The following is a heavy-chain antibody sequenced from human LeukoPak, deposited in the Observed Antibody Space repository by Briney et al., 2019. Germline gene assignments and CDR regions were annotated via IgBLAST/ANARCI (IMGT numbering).Heavy chain of an antibody. CDR2: IDYSGST. Sequence: PSETLSLTCTVSGGSISGYYWSWIRQPPGKGLEWIGYIDYSGSTNYNPSLKSRVTISVDTSKNQFSLGLRYVTAADTAVYYCARTASTVTTAIDYWGQGTLVTVSS. CDR3: ARTASTVTTAIDY. V-gene: IGHV4-59*01. D-gene: IGHD4-17*01. J-gene: IGHJ4*02. CDR1: GGSISGYY.